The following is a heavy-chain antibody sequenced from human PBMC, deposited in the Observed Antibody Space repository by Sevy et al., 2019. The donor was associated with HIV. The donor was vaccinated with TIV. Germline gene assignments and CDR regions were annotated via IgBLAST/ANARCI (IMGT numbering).Heavy chain of an antibody. Sequence: SETLSLICSVSGGSISSSSYYWGWIRQPPGKGLEWIGSVYSTGSTSYNPSLRSRVTVSADTSKNQLSLKLDSVSAADTAVYYCATPRASDWYEGTGGYFDFWGPGTLVTVSS. D-gene: IGHD6-19*01. CDR3: ATPRASDWYEGTGGYFDF. J-gene: IGHJ2*01. CDR2: VYSTGST. CDR1: GGSISSSSYY. V-gene: IGHV4-39*01.